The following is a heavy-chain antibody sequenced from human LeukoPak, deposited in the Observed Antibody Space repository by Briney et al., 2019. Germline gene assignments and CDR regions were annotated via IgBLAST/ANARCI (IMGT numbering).Heavy chain of an antibody. CDR1: GYTFTGYY. CDR2: INPNSGGT. Sequence: ASVKVSCKASGYTFTGYYMHWVRQAPGQGLEWMGWINPNSGGTNYAQKFQGRVTMTRDTSISTAYMELSRLRSDDTAVYYCARDLGVGSGCFDWQAGGGDYWGQGTLVTVSS. CDR3: ARDLGVGSGCFDWQAGGGDY. V-gene: IGHV1-2*02. J-gene: IGHJ4*02. D-gene: IGHD3-9*01.